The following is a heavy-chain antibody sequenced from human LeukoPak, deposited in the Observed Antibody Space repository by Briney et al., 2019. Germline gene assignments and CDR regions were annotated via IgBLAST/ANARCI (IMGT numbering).Heavy chain of an antibody. D-gene: IGHD6-19*01. Sequence: GGSLRLSCAASAFTFNNAWMSWVRQAPGKGLEWVANINQDGRKKFYVDSVEGRFTISRDDAKTSLFLQMNSLRVEDTAVYYCAKWMGRDSWGQGTLVTVSS. V-gene: IGHV3-7*02. CDR1: AFTFNNAW. CDR2: INQDGRKK. J-gene: IGHJ4*02. CDR3: AKWMGRDS.